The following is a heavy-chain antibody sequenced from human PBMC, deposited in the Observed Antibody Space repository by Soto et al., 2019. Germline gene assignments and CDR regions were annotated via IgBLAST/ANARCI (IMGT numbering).Heavy chain of an antibody. CDR2: INSDESST. J-gene: IGHJ6*02. V-gene: IGHV3-74*01. Sequence: GGSLRLSCAASGFTFSTYWMHWVRQAPGKGLVWVSRINSDESSTSYADSVKGRFTISRDNAKNTLYLQMNSLRAEDTAVYYCARGIKNYYGVDVWGQGTTVTVSS. CDR3: ARGIKNYYGVDV. CDR1: GFTFSTYW.